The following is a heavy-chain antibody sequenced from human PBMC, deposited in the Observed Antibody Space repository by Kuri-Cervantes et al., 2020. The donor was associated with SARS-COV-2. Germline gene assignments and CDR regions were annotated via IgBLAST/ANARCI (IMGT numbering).Heavy chain of an antibody. J-gene: IGHJ4*02. D-gene: IGHD1-20*01. CDR3: ARHTITGPFDY. V-gene: IGHV4-38-2*02. CDR1: GGSISSGYY. Sequence: SETLSLTCTVSGGSISSGYYWGWIRQPPGKGLEWIGSIYHSGSTYYNPSLKSRVTISVDTSKNQFSLKLSSVTAADTAVYYCARHTITGPFDYWGQGTLVTVSS. CDR2: IYHSGST.